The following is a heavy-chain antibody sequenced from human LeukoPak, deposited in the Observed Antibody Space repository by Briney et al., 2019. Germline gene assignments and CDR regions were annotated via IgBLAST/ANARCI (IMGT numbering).Heavy chain of an antibody. CDR3: ARGSGGYHYDH. CDR2: FFYSGST. Sequence: PSETLSLTCAVYGGSFSGYYWSWIRQPPGKGLEWIGYFFYSGSTNYNPSLKSRVTISVDTSKNQFSLKLSSVTAADTAVYYCARGSGGYHYDHWGQGTLVTVSS. D-gene: IGHD3-22*01. V-gene: IGHV4-59*01. CDR1: GGSFSGYY. J-gene: IGHJ5*02.